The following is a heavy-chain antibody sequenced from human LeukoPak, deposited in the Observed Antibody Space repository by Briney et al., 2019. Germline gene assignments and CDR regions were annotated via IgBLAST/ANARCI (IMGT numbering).Heavy chain of an antibody. D-gene: IGHD3-22*01. Sequence: SETLSLTCTVPGGSISSGVYYWSWIRQHPGKGLEWIGYIYYSGSTYYNPSLKSRVTISVDRSKNQFSLKLSSVTAADTAVYYCAGKGTNYYDSSGYDDAFDIWGQGTMVTVSS. CDR1: GGSISSGVYY. V-gene: IGHV4-31*09. CDR2: IYYSGST. J-gene: IGHJ3*02. CDR3: AGKGTNYYDSSGYDDAFDI.